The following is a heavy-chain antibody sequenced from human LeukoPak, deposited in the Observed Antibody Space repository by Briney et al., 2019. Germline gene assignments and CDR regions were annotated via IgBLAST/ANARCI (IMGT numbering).Heavy chain of an antibody. CDR3: ARVVVIQDAFDI. J-gene: IGHJ3*02. CDR1: GGSISSGDYY. CDR2: IYYSGST. Sequence: SQTLSLTCTVSGGSISSGDYYWSWIRQPPGKGLEWIGYIYYSGSTYYNPSLKSRVTISVDTSKYQFSLKLSSVTAADTAVYYCARVVVIQDAFDIWGQGTMVTVSS. V-gene: IGHV4-30-4*08. D-gene: IGHD3-22*01.